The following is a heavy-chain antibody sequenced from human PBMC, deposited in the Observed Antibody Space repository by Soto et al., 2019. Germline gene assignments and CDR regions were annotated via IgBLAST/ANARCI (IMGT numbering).Heavy chain of an antibody. CDR3: ARNHYGGNSRVYYYGMDV. J-gene: IGHJ6*02. V-gene: IGHV1-69*12. D-gene: IGHD4-17*01. Sequence: QVQLVQSGAEVKKPGSSVKVSCTASGGTFSSYAISWVRQAPGQGLEWMGGIIVIFGTVKYAQKFQGGVTITADESTSTAYMELSSLRSEDTAVYYCARNHYGGNSRVYYYGMDVWGQGTTVTVSS. CDR2: IIVIFGTV. CDR1: GGTFSSYA.